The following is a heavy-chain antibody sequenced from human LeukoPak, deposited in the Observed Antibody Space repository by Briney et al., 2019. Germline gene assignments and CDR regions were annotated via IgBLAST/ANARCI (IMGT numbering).Heavy chain of an antibody. Sequence: SETLSLTCAVSGGSISSSNWWSWVRQPPGKGLEWIGEIYHSGSANYNPSLKSRVTISVDKSKNQFSLKLSSVTAADTAVYYCARRIGSYGPEYFDYWGQGTLVTVSS. CDR1: GGSISSSNW. CDR2: IYHSGSA. V-gene: IGHV4-4*02. D-gene: IGHD5-18*01. CDR3: ARRIGSYGPEYFDY. J-gene: IGHJ4*02.